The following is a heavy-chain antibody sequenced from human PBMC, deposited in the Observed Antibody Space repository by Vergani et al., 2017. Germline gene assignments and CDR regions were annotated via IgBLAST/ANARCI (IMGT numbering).Heavy chain of an antibody. CDR1: GFTFSIAW. Sequence: EVQLVESGGGLVKPGGSLRLSCAASGFTFSIAWMSWVRQAPGKGLEWVGRIKSKTDGGTTDYAAPVKGRFTISRDDSKNTLYLQMNSLKTEDTAVYYCTTGPQWLRYDYWGQGTLVTVSS. CDR3: TTGPQWLRYDY. V-gene: IGHV3-15*01. J-gene: IGHJ4*02. D-gene: IGHD5-12*01. CDR2: IKSKTDGGTT.